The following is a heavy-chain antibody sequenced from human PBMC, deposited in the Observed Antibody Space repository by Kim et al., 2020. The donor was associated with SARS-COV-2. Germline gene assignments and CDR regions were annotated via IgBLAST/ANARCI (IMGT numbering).Heavy chain of an antibody. CDR2: INPSGGST. V-gene: IGHV1-46*01. Sequence: ASVKVSCKASGYTFTSYYMHWVRQAPGQGLEWMGIINPSGGSTSYAQKFQGRVTMTRDTSTSTVYMELSSLRSEDTAVYYCARTRIIYYDSSGYYSYGMDVWGQGTTVTVSS. D-gene: IGHD3-22*01. CDR1: GYTFTSYY. CDR3: ARTRIIYYDSSGYYSYGMDV. J-gene: IGHJ6*02.